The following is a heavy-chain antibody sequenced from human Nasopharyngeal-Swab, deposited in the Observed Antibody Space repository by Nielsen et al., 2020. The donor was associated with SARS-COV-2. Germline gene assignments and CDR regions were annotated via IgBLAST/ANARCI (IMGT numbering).Heavy chain of an antibody. J-gene: IGHJ4*02. D-gene: IGHD3-9*01. CDR3: TRFRPPYYDILTGSSPTYYFDY. V-gene: IGHV3-49*03. CDR2: IRSKAYGGTT. Sequence: GESLKISCTASGFTFGDYAMSWFRQAPGKGLEWVGFIRSKAYGGTTEYAASVKGRFTISRDDSKSIAYLQMNSLKTEDTAVYYCTRFRPPYYDILTGSSPTYYFDYWGQRTLVTVSS. CDR1: GFTFGDYA.